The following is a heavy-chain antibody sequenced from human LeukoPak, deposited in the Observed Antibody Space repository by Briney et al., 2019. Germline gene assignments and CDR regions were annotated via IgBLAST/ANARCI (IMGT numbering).Heavy chain of an antibody. V-gene: IGHV4-34*01. CDR2: INHSGSA. CDR1: GGSFRGYY. CDR3: REERRRTSGSYGMYDYYGMDV. J-gene: IGHJ6*02. Sequence: SETLSLTCAVYGGSFRGYYWSWIRQPPGKGLEWIGEINHSGSANYNPSLKSRVTMSIDTSKNHFSLKLISVTAADTAVYYCREERRRTSGSYGMYDYYGMDVWGQGTTVTVSS. D-gene: IGHD1-26*01.